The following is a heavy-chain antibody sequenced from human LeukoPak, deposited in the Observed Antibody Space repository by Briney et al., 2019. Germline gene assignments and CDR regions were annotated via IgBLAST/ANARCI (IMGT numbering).Heavy chain of an antibody. J-gene: IGHJ6*03. CDR3: ARDQVPYYGSGSYYYYYYMDV. CDR2: TYYRSKWYN. D-gene: IGHD3-10*01. Sequence: SQTLSLTRAISGDSVSSNSAAWNWIRQSPSRGLEWLGRTYYRSKWYNDYAVSVKSRITINPDTSKDQFSLQLNSVTPGDTAVYYCARDQVPYYGSGSYYYYYYMDVWGKGTTVTISS. CDR1: GDSVSSNSAA. V-gene: IGHV6-1*01.